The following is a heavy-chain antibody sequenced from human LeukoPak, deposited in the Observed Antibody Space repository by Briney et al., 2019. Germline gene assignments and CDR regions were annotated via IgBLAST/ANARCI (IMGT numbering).Heavy chain of an antibody. CDR2: IWFDGTNV. Sequence: GGSLRLSCTASGFDFKYYGMHWVRQAPGKGLEWVALIWFDGTNVYYGDSVKGRFSISRDNSKNTLFLHMDRLRVEDTAVYYCARDPYGDYWGQGTLVTVSS. J-gene: IGHJ4*02. D-gene: IGHD2-8*01. V-gene: IGHV3-33*01. CDR3: ARDPYGDY. CDR1: GFDFKYYG.